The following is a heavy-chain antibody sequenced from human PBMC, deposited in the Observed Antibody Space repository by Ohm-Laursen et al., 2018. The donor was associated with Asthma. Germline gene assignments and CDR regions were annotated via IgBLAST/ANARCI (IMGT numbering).Heavy chain of an antibody. J-gene: IGHJ3*02. CDR3: ARDLSANDSSGYYYYAFDI. V-gene: IGHV3-21*01. D-gene: IGHD3-22*01. Sequence: SLRLSCAASGFTFSSYSMNWVRQAPGKGLEWVSSISSSSSYIYYADSVKGRFTISRDNAKNSLYLQMNSLRAEDTAVYYCARDLSANDSSGYYYYAFDIWGQGTMVTVSS. CDR2: ISSSSSYI. CDR1: GFTFSSYS.